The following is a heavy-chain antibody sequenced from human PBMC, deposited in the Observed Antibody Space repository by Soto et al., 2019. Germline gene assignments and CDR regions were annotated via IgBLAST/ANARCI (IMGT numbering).Heavy chain of an antibody. J-gene: IGHJ6*04. CDR3: VRPLPSGQTHARDV. Sequence: GGSLKLSCVSSGLPVAGSYMAWVRQAPGKGLEWASVIYNDGTTYYSQSVEGRFTISRDTSKNTLYLQMDRLRDEDTAVYYCVRPLPSGQTHARDVWGKGTTVTVTS. CDR1: GLPVAGSY. CDR2: IYNDGTT. V-gene: IGHV3-53*01. D-gene: IGHD3-10*01.